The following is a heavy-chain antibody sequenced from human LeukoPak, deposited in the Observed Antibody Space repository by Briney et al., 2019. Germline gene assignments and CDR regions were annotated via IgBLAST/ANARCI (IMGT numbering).Heavy chain of an antibody. V-gene: IGHV3-23*01. Sequence: GGSLRLSCAASGFTFSSYAMSWVRQAPGKGLEWVSAISGSGGSTYYADSVKGRFTISRDNSKNTLYLQMNSLRAEDTAVYYRAKDRAAYYYDSSGYYWGQGTLVTVSS. CDR2: ISGSGGST. CDR3: AKDRAAYYYDSSGYY. CDR1: GFTFSSYA. D-gene: IGHD3-22*01. J-gene: IGHJ4*02.